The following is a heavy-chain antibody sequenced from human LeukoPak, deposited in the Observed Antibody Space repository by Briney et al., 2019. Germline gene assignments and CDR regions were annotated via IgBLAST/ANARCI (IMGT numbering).Heavy chain of an antibody. V-gene: IGHV1-18*01. D-gene: IGHD5-18*01. Sequence: ASVKVSCKASGYTFTSYGISWVRQPPGQGLEWMGWSSAYNGNTNYAQKLQGRVPMTTDTSTSTAYMELRSLRSNDTAVYYCERDGLWLGPQDAFDIWGQGTMVTVSS. CDR1: GYTFTSYG. CDR3: ERDGLWLGPQDAFDI. CDR2: SSAYNGNT. J-gene: IGHJ3*02.